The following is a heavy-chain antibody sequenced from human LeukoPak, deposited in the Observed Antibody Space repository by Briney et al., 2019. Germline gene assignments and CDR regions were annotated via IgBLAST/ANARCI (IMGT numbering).Heavy chain of an antibody. V-gene: IGHV3-11*01. CDR1: GFTFSDYY. Sequence: PGGSLGLSCAASGFTFSDYYMSWIRQAPGKGLEWVSYISSSGSTIYYADSVKGRFTISRDNAKNSLYLQMNSLRAEDTAVYYCASGLQLWYQFDYWGQGTLVTVSS. D-gene: IGHD5-18*01. J-gene: IGHJ4*02. CDR3: ASGLQLWYQFDY. CDR2: ISSSGSTI.